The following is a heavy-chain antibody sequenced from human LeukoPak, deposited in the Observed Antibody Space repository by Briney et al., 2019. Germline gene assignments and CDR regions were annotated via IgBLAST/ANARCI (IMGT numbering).Heavy chain of an antibody. CDR2: MNPNSGNT. J-gene: IGHJ4*02. D-gene: IGHD5-18*01. CDR1: GYTFTNYD. CDR3: ARERDTAMVIRRYYYFDY. V-gene: IGHV1-8*01. Sequence: ASVKVSCKASGYTFTNYDIHWLRQAAGQGLEWMGWMNPNSGNTDYSQKFQGRVTMTGNTSIGTAYMKLSSLRSEDTAVYYCARERDTAMVIRRYYYFDYWGQGTLVTVSS.